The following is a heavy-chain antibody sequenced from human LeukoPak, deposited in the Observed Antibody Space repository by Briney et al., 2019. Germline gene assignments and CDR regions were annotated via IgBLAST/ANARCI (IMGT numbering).Heavy chain of an antibody. CDR3: AKVSDYGGNIDYYYYMDV. D-gene: IGHD4-23*01. Sequence: PGGSLRLSCAASGFTFSSYAMSWVRQAPGKGLEWVSAISGSGGSTYYADSVKGRFTISRDNSKNTLYLQMNSLRAEDTAVYYCAKVSDYGGNIDYYYYMDVWGKGTTVTVSS. CDR1: GFTFSSYA. CDR2: ISGSGGST. J-gene: IGHJ6*03. V-gene: IGHV3-23*01.